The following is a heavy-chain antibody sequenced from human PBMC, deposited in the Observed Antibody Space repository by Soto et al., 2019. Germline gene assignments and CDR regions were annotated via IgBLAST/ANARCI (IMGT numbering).Heavy chain of an antibody. CDR3: AKGLRQWLSYFDY. J-gene: IGHJ4*02. CDR2: ISGSGGST. D-gene: IGHD6-19*01. CDR1: GFTFSSYA. V-gene: IGHV3-23*01. Sequence: GGSLRLSCAASGFTFSSYAMSWVRQAPGKGLEWVSAISGSGGSTYYADSVKGRFTISKDNSKNTLYLQMNSLRAEDTAVYYCAKGLRQWLSYFDYWGQGTLVTVSS.